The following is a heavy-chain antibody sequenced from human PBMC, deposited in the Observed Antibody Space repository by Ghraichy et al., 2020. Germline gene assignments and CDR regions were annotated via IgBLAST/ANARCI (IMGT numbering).Heavy chain of an antibody. Sequence: GGSLRLSCAASGFTFSSYSMDWVRQAPGKGLEWVSFISSTSDTIYYADSVKGRFTISRDNAKNSLSLQMNSLRDEDTAVYYCVRGVGSESYLFDYWGQGTLVTVSS. J-gene: IGHJ4*02. CDR2: ISSTSDTI. CDR3: VRGVGSESYLFDY. D-gene: IGHD1-26*01. V-gene: IGHV3-48*02. CDR1: GFTFSSYS.